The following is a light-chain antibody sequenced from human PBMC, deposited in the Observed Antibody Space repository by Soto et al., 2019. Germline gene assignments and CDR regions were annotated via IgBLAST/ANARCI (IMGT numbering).Light chain of an antibody. V-gene: IGKV3-11*01. CDR2: DVS. J-gene: IGKJ5*01. Sequence: EIVLTQSPATLSLSPRVGATLSCRARQSITSHLAWYQQKPGQAPRLLIYDVSNRATGIPARFSGSGSGTDFTLTISSLEPEDFAVYYCQQRSNWPQITFGQGTRLEIK. CDR3: QQRSNWPQIT. CDR1: QSITSH.